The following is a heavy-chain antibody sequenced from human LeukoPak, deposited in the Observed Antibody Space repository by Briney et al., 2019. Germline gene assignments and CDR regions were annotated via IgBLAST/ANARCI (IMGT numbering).Heavy chain of an antibody. CDR1: GGSVSSGNYY. J-gene: IGHJ4*02. Sequence: SETLSLTCTVSGGSVSSGNYYWSWIRQPPGKGLEWIGYRHYSGSTNYNPSLKSRVTISVDTSKNQFSLKLSSVTAADTAVYYCARDPSGYFNYWSQGTLATVSS. V-gene: IGHV4-61*01. D-gene: IGHD3-22*01. CDR3: ARDPSGYFNY. CDR2: RHYSGST.